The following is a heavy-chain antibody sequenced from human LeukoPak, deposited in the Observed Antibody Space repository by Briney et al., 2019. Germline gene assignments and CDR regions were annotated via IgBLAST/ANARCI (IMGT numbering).Heavy chain of an antibody. D-gene: IGHD3-10*01. CDR1: GGSFSGYC. CDR2: INHSGST. V-gene: IGHV4-34*01. Sequence: SETLSLTCAVYGGSFSGYCWSWIRQPPGKGLEWIGEINHSGSTNYNPSLKSRVTISVDTSKNQFSLKLSSVTAADTAAYYCARSITMVRGAPGGYWGQGALVTVSS. CDR3: ARSITMVRGAPGGY. J-gene: IGHJ4*02.